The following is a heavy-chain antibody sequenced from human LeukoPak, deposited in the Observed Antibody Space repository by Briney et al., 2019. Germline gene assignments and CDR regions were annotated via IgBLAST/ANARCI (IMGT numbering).Heavy chain of an antibody. CDR3: ARDSIAARPGFDY. V-gene: IGHV1-2*02. CDR1: GYTFTGYY. D-gene: IGHD6-6*01. Sequence: ASVKVSCKASGYTFTGYYMHWVRQAPGQGLEWMGWINPNSGDTNYAQKFQGRVTMTRDTSISTAYMELSRLRSDDTAVYYCARDSIAARPGFDYWGQGTLVTVSS. CDR2: INPNSGDT. J-gene: IGHJ4*02.